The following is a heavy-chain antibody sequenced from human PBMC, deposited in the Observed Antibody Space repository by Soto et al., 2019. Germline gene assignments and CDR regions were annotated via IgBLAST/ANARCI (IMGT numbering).Heavy chain of an antibody. J-gene: IGHJ4*02. Sequence: QVQLQQWGAGLLKPSETLSLTCAVYGGSFSGYSWTWIRQPPGTGLEWIGEINHTGSTNYNPSLKGRVTISVDTSKNQFSLKLTSVTAADTAVYYCARDKLTGLFDYWGQGTLVTVSS. D-gene: IGHD2-8*02. CDR1: GGSFSGYS. CDR2: INHTGST. V-gene: IGHV4-34*01. CDR3: ARDKLTGLFDY.